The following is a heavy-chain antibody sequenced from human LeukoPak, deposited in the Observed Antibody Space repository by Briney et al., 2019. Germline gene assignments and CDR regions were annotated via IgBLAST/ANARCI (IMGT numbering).Heavy chain of an antibody. Sequence: GSLRLSCAASGFTFSNYEMNWVRQPPGKGLEWIGSIYYSGSTYYNPSLKSRVTISVDTSKNQFSLKLSSVTAADTAVYYCARRGRCSGGSCYSGVDPWGQGTLVTVSS. CDR3: ARRGRCSGGSCYSGVDP. J-gene: IGHJ5*02. V-gene: IGHV4-39*01. CDR1: GFTFSNYE. CDR2: IYYSGST. D-gene: IGHD2-15*01.